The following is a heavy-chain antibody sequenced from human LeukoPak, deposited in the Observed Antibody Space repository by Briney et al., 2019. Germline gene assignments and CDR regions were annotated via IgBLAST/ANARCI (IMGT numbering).Heavy chain of an antibody. V-gene: IGHV6-1*01. Sequence: SPTLSLTCGISGDSASSNIAAWNWIRQSPSRGLEWLGRTYYRSKWVTEYAVSVKSRVTINADTSNNQFSLHLSSVTPEDTAVYYCARDIDAGADFWGQGTLVTVSS. CDR1: GDSASSNIAA. CDR2: TYYRSKWVT. CDR3: ARDIDAGADF. D-gene: IGHD2-8*02. J-gene: IGHJ4*02.